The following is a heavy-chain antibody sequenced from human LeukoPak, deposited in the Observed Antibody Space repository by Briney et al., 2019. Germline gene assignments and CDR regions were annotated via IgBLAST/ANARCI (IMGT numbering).Heavy chain of an antibody. CDR1: GGTFSSYA. V-gene: IGHV1-69*04. D-gene: IGHD6-19*01. Sequence: ASVKVSCKASGGTFSSYAISWVRQAPGQGLEWMGRIIPILGIANYAQKFQGRVTITADKSTSTAYMELSSLRSEDTAVYYCARDDWAALGIAVAGHGSLVDYRGQGTLVTVSS. CDR2: IIPILGIA. CDR3: ARDDWAALGIAVAGHGSLVDY. J-gene: IGHJ4*02.